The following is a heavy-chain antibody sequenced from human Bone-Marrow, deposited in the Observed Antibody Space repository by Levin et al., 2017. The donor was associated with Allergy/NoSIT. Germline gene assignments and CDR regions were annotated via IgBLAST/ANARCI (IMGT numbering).Heavy chain of an antibody. Sequence: GESLKISCKASGYTFNNYYMHWVRQAPGQGPEWLGWINPNSGGAKYAQKFQGRVTMTRDTGITTAYMELSRLTSDDTAMYYCARGEAYSRSWYEYNSYGMDVWGQGTTVTVSS. CDR3: ARGEAYSRSWYEYNSYGMDV. J-gene: IGHJ6*02. CDR2: INPNSGGA. V-gene: IGHV1-2*02. D-gene: IGHD6-13*01. CDR1: GYTFNNYY.